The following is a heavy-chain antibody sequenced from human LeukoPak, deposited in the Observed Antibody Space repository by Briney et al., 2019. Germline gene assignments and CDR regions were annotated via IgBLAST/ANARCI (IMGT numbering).Heavy chain of an antibody. CDR1: GFTFSSSE. V-gene: IGHV3-48*03. D-gene: IGHD5-12*01. CDR2: ISSSGSTI. Sequence: PGGSLRLSCAASGFTFSSSEMNWVRQAPGKGLEWISYISSSGSTIYYADSVKGRFTISRDNAKNSLYLQMNSLRAEDTAVYYCARASGYDDRSIDYWGQGTLVTVSS. J-gene: IGHJ4*02. CDR3: ARASGYDDRSIDY.